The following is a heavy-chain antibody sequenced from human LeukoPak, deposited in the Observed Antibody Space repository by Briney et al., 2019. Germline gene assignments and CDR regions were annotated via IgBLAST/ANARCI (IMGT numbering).Heavy chain of an antibody. CDR3: AKDVRRLGIASSGFDY. CDR1: GFTLTNYA. CDR2: INTNSGNP. V-gene: IGHV7-4-1*02. J-gene: IGHJ4*02. Sequence: ASVKVSCKASGFTLTNYAMSWVRQAPGQGLEWMGWINTNSGNPTYAQGFTGRFVFSVESSVSTTYLQISSLKAEDTAVYYCAKDVRRLGIASSGFDYWGQGSLVTVSS. D-gene: IGHD6-13*01.